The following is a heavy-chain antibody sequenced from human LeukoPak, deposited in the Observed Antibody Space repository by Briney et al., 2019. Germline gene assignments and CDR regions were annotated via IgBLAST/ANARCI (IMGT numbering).Heavy chain of an antibody. V-gene: IGHV3-43*01. D-gene: IGHD3-10*01. CDR3: ANGEGLGIIDY. CDR2: ISWDGGST. J-gene: IGHJ4*02. Sequence: PGVSLRFSCAASGFTFDDYNMHWVRHAPGKGLEWVSLISWDGGSTYYAVSVKGRFTISRDNSKNSLYLQMNSLRTEDTALYYCANGEGLGIIDYWGQGTLVTVSS. CDR1: GFTFDDYN.